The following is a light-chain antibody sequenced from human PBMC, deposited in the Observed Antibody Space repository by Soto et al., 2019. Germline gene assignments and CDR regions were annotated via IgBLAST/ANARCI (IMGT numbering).Light chain of an antibody. CDR3: SSLTSSNTWV. Sequence: QSVLTQPASVSVSPGQSITISCTGTNSYVGGYDYVSWYQHYTGKAPKLLIYQVNNRPSGVASRLSGSKSGHTDSLPFSRLQAEDKADYYRSSLTSSNTWVFGGGTKLTVL. CDR1: NSYVGGYDY. V-gene: IGLV2-14*01. CDR2: QVN. J-gene: IGLJ3*02.